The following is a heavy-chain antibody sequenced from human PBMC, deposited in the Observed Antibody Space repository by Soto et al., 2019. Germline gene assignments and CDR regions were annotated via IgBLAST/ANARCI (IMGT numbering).Heavy chain of an antibody. CDR2: ISYDGSNK. Sequence: GGSLRLSCAASGFTFSSYAMHWVRQAPGKGLEWVAVISYDGSNKYYADSVKGRFTISRDNSKNTLYLQMNSLRAEDTAVYYCARVYNYMAVAGCFDYWGQGTLVTVSS. V-gene: IGHV3-30-3*01. D-gene: IGHD6-19*01. J-gene: IGHJ4*02. CDR3: ARVYNYMAVAGCFDY. CDR1: GFTFSSYA.